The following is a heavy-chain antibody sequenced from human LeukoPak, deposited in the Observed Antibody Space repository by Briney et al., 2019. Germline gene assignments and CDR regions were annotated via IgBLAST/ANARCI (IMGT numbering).Heavy chain of an antibody. CDR1: AYTFTIYD. Sequence: ASVTVSFKASAYTFTIYDINWVRQAPGQGLEWMGWMNPNSGNTGYAQKFQGRVTITRVTSINTAYMELNNLTSEDTAVYYCARGSWGDLAGRNSFEFWGQGSLVTVSS. D-gene: IGHD6-6*01. CDR3: ARGSWGDLAGRNSFEF. V-gene: IGHV1-8*01. J-gene: IGHJ4*02. CDR2: MNPNSGNT.